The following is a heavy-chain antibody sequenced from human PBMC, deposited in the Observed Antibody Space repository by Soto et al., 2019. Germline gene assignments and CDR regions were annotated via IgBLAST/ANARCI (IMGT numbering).Heavy chain of an antibody. V-gene: IGHV3-23*01. CDR1: GFKFSNYA. CDR3: AKDRRAGGYSAFYFDF. Sequence: PGGSLRLSCAASGFKFSNYAMSWVRQAPGKGLEWVALISATGGGTYYADSVKGRFTISRDNSHNTLYLQVHSLSAEDAAVYYCAKDRRAGGYSAFYFDFWGQGAQVTVSS. CDR2: ISATGGGT. D-gene: IGHD2-15*01. J-gene: IGHJ4*02.